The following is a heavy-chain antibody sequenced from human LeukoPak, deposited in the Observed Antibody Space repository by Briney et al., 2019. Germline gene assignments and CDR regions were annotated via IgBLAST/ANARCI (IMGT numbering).Heavy chain of an antibody. D-gene: IGHD4-11*01. Sequence: GESLKISCKGSGYSFTSYWIGWVRQMPGKGLEWMGIIYPGDSDTRYSPSFEGQVTISADKSSSTAYLQWSSLKASDTAIYYCARQLGNYRPDQWGQGTLVTVSS. CDR2: IYPGDSDT. V-gene: IGHV5-51*01. J-gene: IGHJ4*02. CDR3: ARQLGNYRPDQ. CDR1: GYSFTSYW.